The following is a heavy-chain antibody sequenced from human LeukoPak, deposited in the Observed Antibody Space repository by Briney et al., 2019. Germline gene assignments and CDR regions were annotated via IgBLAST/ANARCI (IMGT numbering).Heavy chain of an antibody. V-gene: IGHV3-53*01. CDR3: ARDRRERGFREFHYYYYYMDV. Sequence: GGSLRLSCAASGFTVSSNYMSWVRQAPGKGLEWVSVIYSGGSTYYADSVKGRFTISRDNSKNTLYLQMNNLRAEDTAVYYRARDRRERGFREFHYYYYYMDVWGKGTTVTVSS. CDR2: IYSGGST. CDR1: GFTVSSNY. D-gene: IGHD3-10*01. J-gene: IGHJ6*03.